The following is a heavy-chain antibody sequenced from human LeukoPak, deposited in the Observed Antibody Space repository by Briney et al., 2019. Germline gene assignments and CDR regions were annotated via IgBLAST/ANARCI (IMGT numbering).Heavy chain of an antibody. J-gene: IGHJ6*03. CDR1: GYTFTGYY. Sequence: VKVSCKASGYTFTGYYMHGVRQAPGQGVEWMGWINPNSGGTNYAQKFQGRVNMNRDTSIRTAYMELSRLRADDTAVYYCARGAGDLYYYYYYMDVWGKGTTVTVSS. CDR3: ARGAGDLYYYYYYMDV. CDR2: INPNSGGT. V-gene: IGHV1-2*02.